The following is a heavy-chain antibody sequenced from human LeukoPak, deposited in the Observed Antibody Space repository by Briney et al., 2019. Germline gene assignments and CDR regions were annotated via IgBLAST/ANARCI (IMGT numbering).Heavy chain of an antibody. CDR2: INPNSGGT. D-gene: IGHD3-10*01. V-gene: IGHV1-2*02. CDR3: ARGSSKNWFDP. J-gene: IGHJ5*02. Sequence: GASVKVSCKASGGTFSSYAISWVRQAPGQGLEWMGWINPNSGGTNYAQKFQGRVTMTRDTSISTAYMELSRLRSDDTAVYYCARGSSKNWFDPWGQGTLVTVSS. CDR1: GGTFSSYA.